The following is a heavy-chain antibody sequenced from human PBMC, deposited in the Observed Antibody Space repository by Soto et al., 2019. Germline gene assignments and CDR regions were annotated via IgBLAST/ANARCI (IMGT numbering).Heavy chain of an antibody. CDR3: ARGSADY. CDR2: IYSGGNT. J-gene: IGHJ4*02. Sequence: VHLVGSGGGLVQPGGSLRLSCAASGFTVSGDYMNWVRQAPGRGLEWVSAIYSGGNTYYADSVKGRFTISRDISKNTLYLQMNTLRAEDTAVYYCARGSADYWGQGTLVTVSS. V-gene: IGHV3-66*01. CDR1: GFTVSGDY.